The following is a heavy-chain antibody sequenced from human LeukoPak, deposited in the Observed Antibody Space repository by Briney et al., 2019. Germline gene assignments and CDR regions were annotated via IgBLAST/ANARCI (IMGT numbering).Heavy chain of an antibody. CDR1: ADSVSSRSGA. D-gene: IGHD3-16*01. CDR3: ASEQGGSFHH. CDR2: TYYRSEWFN. Sequence: SQTLSLTCDISADSVSSRSGAWNWIRQSPSRRLEWRGRTYYRSEWFNDYEESVKSRMIINSDTSKNQISLHLKSVSPEDTAVYYCASEQGGSFHHWGQGTLIFVSS. J-gene: IGHJ1*01. V-gene: IGHV6-1*01.